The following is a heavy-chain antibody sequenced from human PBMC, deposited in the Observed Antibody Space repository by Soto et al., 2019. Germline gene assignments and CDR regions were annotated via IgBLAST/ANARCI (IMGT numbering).Heavy chain of an antibody. Sequence: QVQLVQSGAEVEKPGASVKISCKASGYSFTSQYVHWVRQAPGQGLEWMGIINPNGGSTTYAQKFKGGVAMTRDPGPRTVYMGVGGLTFGATAVFYCARGGGPRPGGGGTEPLDIWGQGTMVTVAS. CDR3: ARGGGPRPGGGGTEPLDI. J-gene: IGHJ3*02. D-gene: IGHD3-16*01. V-gene: IGHV1-46*01. CDR2: INPNGGST. CDR1: GYSFTSQY.